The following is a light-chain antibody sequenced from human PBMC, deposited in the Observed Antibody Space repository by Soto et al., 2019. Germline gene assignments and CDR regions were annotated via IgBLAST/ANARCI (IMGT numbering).Light chain of an antibody. CDR2: VAS. CDR1: QSVSSN. Sequence: EIVMTQSPATLSVSPGERVTLSCRASQSVSSNLAWYQQKPGQAPRLLLYVASTRATGVPARFSGSGSGTEFTLTISSLQSEDFSVYYCPQYNNWIHWSFGQGPKVEIK. V-gene: IGKV3-15*01. CDR3: PQYNNWIHWS. J-gene: IGKJ1*01.